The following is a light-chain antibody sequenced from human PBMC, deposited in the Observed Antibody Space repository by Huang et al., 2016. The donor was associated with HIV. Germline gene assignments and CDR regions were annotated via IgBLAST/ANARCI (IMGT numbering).Light chain of an antibody. J-gene: IGKJ2*01. CDR1: QGISSH. V-gene: IGKV1-9*01. CDR3: LHLYSFPRKYT. Sequence: IQLTQSPSSLSASVGDRVTITCRASQGISSHLAWYQQKLGKAPKLLIYDASTLQSGVTSRCSGSGSGTDFTLTIARLQPEDFATYYCLHLYSFPRKYTFGQGTKLDIK. CDR2: DAS.